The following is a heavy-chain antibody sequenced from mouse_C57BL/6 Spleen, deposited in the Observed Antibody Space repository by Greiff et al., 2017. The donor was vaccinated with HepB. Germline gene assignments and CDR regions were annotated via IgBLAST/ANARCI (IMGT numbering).Heavy chain of an antibody. D-gene: IGHD4-1*01. CDR3: ARGGDWDWYFDV. Sequence: QVQLQQPGAELVRPGSSVKLSCKASGYTFTSYWMHWVKQRPIQGLEWIGNIAPSDSETHYNQKFKDKATLTVDKSSSTAYMQLSSRTSEDSAVYYCARGGDWDWYFDVWGTGTTVTVSS. CDR2: IAPSDSET. J-gene: IGHJ1*03. CDR1: GYTFTSYW. V-gene: IGHV1-52*01.